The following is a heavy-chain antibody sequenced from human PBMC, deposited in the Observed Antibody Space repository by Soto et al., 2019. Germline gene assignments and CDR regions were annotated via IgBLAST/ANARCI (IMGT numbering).Heavy chain of an antibody. CDR2: IFYTEST. CDR3: ARVDRGAFDH. V-gene: IGHV4-59*01. J-gene: IGHJ4*02. CDR1: GGSISSYY. Sequence: PSETLSLTCTVSGGSISSYYWIWIRQPPGKGLEWIGSIFYTESTDYNPSLKSRVTISLDTSKNHFSLNLSSVTAADTAVYYCARVDRGAFDHSGQGTLVTVSS. D-gene: IGHD2-2*03.